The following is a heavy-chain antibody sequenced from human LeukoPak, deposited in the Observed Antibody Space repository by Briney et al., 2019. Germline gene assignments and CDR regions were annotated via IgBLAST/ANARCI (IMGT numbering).Heavy chain of an antibody. V-gene: IGHV4-34*01. CDR2: INHSGST. J-gene: IGHJ4*02. CDR1: GGSFSGYY. CDR3: ARGRLWFGELLN. Sequence: SETLSLTCAVYGGSFSGYYCSWIRQPPGKGLEWIGEINHSGSTNYNPSLKSRVTISVGTSKNQFSLKLSSVTAADTAVYYCARGRLWFGELLNWGQGTLVTVSS. D-gene: IGHD3-10*01.